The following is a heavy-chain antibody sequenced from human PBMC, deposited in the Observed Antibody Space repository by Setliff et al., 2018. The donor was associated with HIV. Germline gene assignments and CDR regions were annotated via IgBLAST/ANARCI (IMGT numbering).Heavy chain of an antibody. J-gene: IGHJ4*02. Sequence: SETLSLTCIVSGGSISSSSYYWGWIRQPPGKGLEWIGSIYHSGSTYYNPSLKSRVTISVDTSKNQFSLKLSSVTAADTAVYYCAREAPQIYCGGGSCYSALDYWGQGTLVTVSS. D-gene: IGHD2-15*01. CDR2: IYHSGST. V-gene: IGHV4-39*07. CDR1: GGSISSSSYY. CDR3: AREAPQIYCGGGSCYSALDY.